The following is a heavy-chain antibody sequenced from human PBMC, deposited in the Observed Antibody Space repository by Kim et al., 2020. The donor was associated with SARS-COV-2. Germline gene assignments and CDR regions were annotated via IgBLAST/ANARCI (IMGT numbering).Heavy chain of an antibody. V-gene: IGHV1-18*01. J-gene: IGHJ4*02. Sequence: ASVKVSCKASGYTFTSYGISWVRQAPGQGLEWMGWISAYNGNTNYAQKLQGRVTMTTDTSTSTAYMELRSLRSDDTAVYYCARDLKTVYYDSSGYYYETDYWGQGTLVTVSS. D-gene: IGHD3-22*01. CDR2: ISAYNGNT. CDR1: GYTFTSYG. CDR3: ARDLKTVYYDSSGYYYETDY.